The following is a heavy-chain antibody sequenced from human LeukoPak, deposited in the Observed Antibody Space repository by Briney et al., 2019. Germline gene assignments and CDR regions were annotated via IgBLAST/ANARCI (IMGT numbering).Heavy chain of an antibody. CDR3: ARPLFTGHKVTLGS. V-gene: IGHV3-7*04. CDR2: IKEDGSVK. J-gene: IGHJ4*02. D-gene: IGHD3-9*01. Sequence: GGSLRLSCVGSGFTFSSYWMTWVRQAPGKGLEFVANIKEDGSVKYYVDSVKGRFTVSRDDAKNSVFLQMNGLRAEDTAVYFCARPLFTGHKVTLGSWGQGTLVTVSS. CDR1: GFTFSSYW.